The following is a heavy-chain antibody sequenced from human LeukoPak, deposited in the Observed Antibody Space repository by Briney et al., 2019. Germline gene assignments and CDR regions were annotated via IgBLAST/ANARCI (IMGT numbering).Heavy chain of an antibody. V-gene: IGHV3-23*01. D-gene: IGHD3-22*01. CDR2: ISGSGGTT. CDR1: GFTFSNYA. CDR3: AKGDYDSNGLFDY. Sequence: GGSLRLSCAVPGFTFSNYAMNWVRQAPGKGLEWVSDISGSGGTTSYADSVKGRFTLSRDNSKNTLYLQMNSLRAEDTAVYYCAKGDYDSNGLFDYWGQGTLVTVSS. J-gene: IGHJ4*02.